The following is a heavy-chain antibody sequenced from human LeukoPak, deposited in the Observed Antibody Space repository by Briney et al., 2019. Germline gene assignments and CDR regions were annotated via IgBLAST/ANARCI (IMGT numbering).Heavy chain of an antibody. D-gene: IGHD3-10*01. CDR2: IHYSGSN. J-gene: IGHJ5*01. V-gene: IGHV4-59*08. Sequence: SETLSLTCTGSGGSIRNYYWSWIRQSPGKGLEWIGYIHYSGSNKYSPSLRSRVDISVDMSKNQFSLNLTSVNAADTAVYFCARRGSALWSGELLEGWFDSWGQGTLVTVTS. CDR3: ARRGSALWSGELLEGWFDS. CDR1: GGSIRNYY.